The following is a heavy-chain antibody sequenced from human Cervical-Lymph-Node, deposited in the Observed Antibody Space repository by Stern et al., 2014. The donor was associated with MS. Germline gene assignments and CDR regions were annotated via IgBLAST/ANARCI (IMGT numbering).Heavy chain of an antibody. J-gene: IGHJ4*02. D-gene: IGHD5-24*01. CDR2: ISAYNGNT. CDR3: ARDDGYIPDY. CDR1: GYTFTHYG. V-gene: IGHV1-18*04. Sequence: QVQLGQSGAEVKKPGASVKVSCQASGYTFTHYGISWVRQAPGQGLEWMGWISAYNGNTNYAQKLQGRVTMTTETSTYTAYMDLRSLRSDDTAVYYCARDDGYIPDYWGQGTLVTVSS.